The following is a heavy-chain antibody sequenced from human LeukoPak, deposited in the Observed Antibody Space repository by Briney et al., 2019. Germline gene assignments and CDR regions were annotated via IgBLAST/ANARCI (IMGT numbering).Heavy chain of an antibody. CDR2: ISSGSGNM. CDR1: GFAFSSYN. D-gene: IGHD5-12*01. J-gene: IGHJ4*02. Sequence: GGSLRLSCAVSGFAFSSYNMNWVRQSPGKGLEWVSSISSGSGNMYYADSVKGRFTISRDNAKNSLYLEMSSLRAEDTAVYYCARAGLYSGSGLDYWGQGTLVTVSS. V-gene: IGHV3-21*01. CDR3: ARAGLYSGSGLDY.